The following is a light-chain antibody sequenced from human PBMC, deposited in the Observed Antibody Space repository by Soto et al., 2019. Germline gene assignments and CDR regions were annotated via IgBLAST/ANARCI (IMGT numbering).Light chain of an antibody. CDR3: AAWDDSFDGWL. Sequence: QPVLTQPPSASGTPGQRVIISCSGNISNIGSRTVNWYQQIPGAAPKLLISYNTQRPSGVPDRFSGSKSGTSASLTISGVQSEDEADYYCAAWDDSFDGWLFGGGTKLTVL. J-gene: IGLJ3*02. CDR2: YNT. CDR1: ISNIGSRT. V-gene: IGLV1-44*01.